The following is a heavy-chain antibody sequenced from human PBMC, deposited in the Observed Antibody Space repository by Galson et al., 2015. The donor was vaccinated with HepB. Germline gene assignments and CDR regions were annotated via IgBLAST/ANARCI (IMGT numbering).Heavy chain of an antibody. CDR2: IYPGDSDT. J-gene: IGHJ6*02. D-gene: IGHD3-22*01. V-gene: IGHV5-51*01. CDR1: GYSFPIYW. Sequence: QSGAEVKKPGESLKISCKGSGYSFPIYWIGWVRQVPGKGLECMGIIYPGDSDTRYSPSFQGQVTISADRTNSTTYLLWSSLKASDSGVYYCARLMVDHYDTSGYVMDVWGQGTTVTVSS. CDR3: ARLMVDHYDTSGYVMDV.